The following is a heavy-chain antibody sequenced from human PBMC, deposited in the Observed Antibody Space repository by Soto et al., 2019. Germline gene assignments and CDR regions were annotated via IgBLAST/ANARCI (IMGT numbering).Heavy chain of an antibody. J-gene: IGHJ6*02. Sequence: ASVKVSCKASGYTFTSYAMHWVRQAPGQRLEWMGWINAGNGNTKYSQKFQGRVTITRDTSASTAYMELSSLRSEDTAVYYCARELNYDILTGRYYYYGMDVWGQGTTVTVSS. V-gene: IGHV1-3*01. CDR3: ARELNYDILTGRYYYYGMDV. CDR1: GYTFTSYA. D-gene: IGHD3-9*01. CDR2: INAGNGNT.